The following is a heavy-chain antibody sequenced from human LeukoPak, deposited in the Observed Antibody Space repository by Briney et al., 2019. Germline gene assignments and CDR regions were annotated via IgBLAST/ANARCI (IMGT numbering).Heavy chain of an antibody. CDR3: ARDLGTVTQGY. D-gene: IGHD4-17*01. J-gene: IGHJ4*02. CDR2: IYHSGST. CDR1: GGSISSNHW. Sequence: PSGTLSLTCADTGGSISSNHWWSWVRQPPGKGLEWIGEIYHSGSTNYNPSLKGRVIISVDKSKNQLSLNLSSMTAADTAVYYCARDLGTVTQGYWGQGTLVTVSS. V-gene: IGHV4-4*02.